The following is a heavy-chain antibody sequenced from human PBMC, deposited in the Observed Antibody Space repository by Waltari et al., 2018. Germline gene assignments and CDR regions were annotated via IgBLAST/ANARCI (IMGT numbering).Heavy chain of an antibody. CDR1: EFTFSDYG. J-gene: IGHJ4*02. CDR2: IWVEGSYK. V-gene: IGHV3-33*01. D-gene: IGHD3-10*01. Sequence: QVHLLESGGGLVQPGGSLRLSCVASEFTFSDYGMHWVRQASGKGLGWVAVIWVEGSYKYYSEFGKGRVTISRDNSKNTLYLQMNGLRAEDTAIYYCARDKGGSMYYLDYWGQGTLVTVSS. CDR3: ARDKGGSMYYLDY.